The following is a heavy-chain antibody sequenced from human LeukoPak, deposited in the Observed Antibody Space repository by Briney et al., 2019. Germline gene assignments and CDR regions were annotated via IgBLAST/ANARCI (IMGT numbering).Heavy chain of an antibody. Sequence: GGSLRLSCAASGFTLSTYWMHWVRQAPGKGLVWVARINSDGSSIIYADSVKGRFTISRDNSKNTVHLQMNSLRLEDTALYYCARTTVSVPFDYWGQGTLVSVSS. CDR3: ARTTVSVPFDY. J-gene: IGHJ4*02. V-gene: IGHV3-74*01. D-gene: IGHD4-17*01. CDR1: GFTLSTYW. CDR2: INSDGSSI.